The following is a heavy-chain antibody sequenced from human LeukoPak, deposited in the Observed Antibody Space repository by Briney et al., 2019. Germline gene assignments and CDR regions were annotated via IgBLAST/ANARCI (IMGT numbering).Heavy chain of an antibody. D-gene: IGHD3-10*01. CDR1: GYTSTGYY. J-gene: IGHJ4*02. CDR2: INPNSGGT. Sequence: ASVKVSCKASGYTSTGYYMHWVRQAPGQGLEWMGWINPNSGGTNYAQKFQGRVTMTTDTSTSTAYMELRSLRSDDTAVYYCARDPIYGSGSYPLDYWGQGTLVTVSS. V-gene: IGHV1-2*02. CDR3: ARDPIYGSGSYPLDY.